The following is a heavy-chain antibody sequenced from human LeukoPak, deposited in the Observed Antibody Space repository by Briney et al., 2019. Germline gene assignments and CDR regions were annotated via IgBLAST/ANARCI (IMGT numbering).Heavy chain of an antibody. CDR3: APSSGQGY. J-gene: IGHJ4*02. CDR2: ISSSSSYI. V-gene: IGHV3-21*01. CDR1: GFTFSSYS. D-gene: IGHD6-19*01. Sequence: GGSLRLSCAASGFTFSSYSMNWVRQAPGKGLEWVSSISSSSSYIYYADLVKGRFTISRDNAKNSPYLQMNSLRAEDTAVYYCAPSSGQGYWGQGTLVTVSS.